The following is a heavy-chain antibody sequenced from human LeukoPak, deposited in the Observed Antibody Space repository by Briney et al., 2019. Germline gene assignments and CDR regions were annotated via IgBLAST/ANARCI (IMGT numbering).Heavy chain of an antibody. CDR1: GGSSSSYY. Sequence: SETLSLTCTISGGSSSSYYWSWIRQPPGKGLEWIGYIHYSGSTNYNPSLKSRATISLDTSKNQVSLKLSSVTAADTAVYYCARRASGSYPDYFDYWGQGTLVTVFS. D-gene: IGHD1-26*01. CDR2: IHYSGST. J-gene: IGHJ4*02. CDR3: ARRASGSYPDYFDY. V-gene: IGHV4-59*08.